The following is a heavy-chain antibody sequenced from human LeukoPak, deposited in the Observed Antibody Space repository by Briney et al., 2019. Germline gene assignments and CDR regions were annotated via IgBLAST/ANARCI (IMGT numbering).Heavy chain of an antibody. V-gene: IGHV3-23*01. D-gene: IGHD3-10*01. CDR2: INGNGGGT. CDR1: GFTFSSYA. CDR3: ARHIPGSGQGFDL. J-gene: IGHJ5*02. Sequence: GGSLRLSCAASGFTFSSYAMSWVRQAPGKGLEWVSAINGNGGGTYYADAMKGRFSISRDNSKNTLSLQMNSLRAEDTAVYYCARHIPGSGQGFDLWGQGTLVAVSS.